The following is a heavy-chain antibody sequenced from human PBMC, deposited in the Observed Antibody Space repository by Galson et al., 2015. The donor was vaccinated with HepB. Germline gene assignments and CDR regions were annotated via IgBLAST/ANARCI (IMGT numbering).Heavy chain of an antibody. J-gene: IGHJ5*02. Sequence: CAISGDSVSSNSAAWNWIRQSPSRGLEWLGRTHYRSRWYNDYAVSVKSRITINPDTSKNQFSLQLNSVTPEDAAVYYCARDASSGWYPGWFDPWGQGTLVTVSS. CDR2: THYRSRWYN. V-gene: IGHV6-1*01. CDR3: ARDASSGWYPGWFDP. D-gene: IGHD6-19*01. CDR1: GDSVSSNSAA.